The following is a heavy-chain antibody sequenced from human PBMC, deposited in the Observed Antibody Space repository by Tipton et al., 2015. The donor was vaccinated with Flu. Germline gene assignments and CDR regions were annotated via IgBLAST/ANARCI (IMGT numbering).Heavy chain of an antibody. V-gene: IGHV4-61*02. J-gene: IGHJ3*02. CDR2: IHTSGST. CDR3: ARGVIYYDSSGPITDAFDI. CDR1: GGSISSGSYY. Sequence: TLSLTCTVSGGSISSGSYYWSWIRQPAGKGLEWIGRIHTSGSTNYNPSLKSRVTISVDTSKNQFSLKLSSVTAADTAVYYCARGVIYYDSSGPITDAFDIWCQGTMVTVSS. D-gene: IGHD3-22*01.